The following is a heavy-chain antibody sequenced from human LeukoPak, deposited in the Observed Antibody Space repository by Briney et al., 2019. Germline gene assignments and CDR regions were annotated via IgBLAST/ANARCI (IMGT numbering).Heavy chain of an antibody. CDR3: ARAQGDNVDIVDQIGGMDV. CDR1: GYTFTSYY. D-gene: IGHD5-12*01. Sequence: ASVKVSCKAAGYTFTSYYMHWVRQAPGQGLEWMGIINPTGGGTRYAQKFQGRVTMTRDTSTSTVYMDLSSLRSEDTAVYYCARAQGDNVDIVDQIGGMDVWGQGTPVTVSS. J-gene: IGHJ6*02. V-gene: IGHV1-46*01. CDR2: INPTGGGT.